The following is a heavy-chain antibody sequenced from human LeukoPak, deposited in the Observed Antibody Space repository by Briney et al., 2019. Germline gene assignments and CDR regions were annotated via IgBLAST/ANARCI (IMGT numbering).Heavy chain of an antibody. CDR2: INHSGST. J-gene: IGHJ4*02. CDR3: ARGPNTNRAAAGL. V-gene: IGHV4-34*01. Sequence: PSETLSLICAVYGGSFSGYYWSWIRQPPGKGREWIGEINHSGSTNYNPSLKSRVTISVDTSKNQFSLKLSSVTAADTAVYYCARGPNTNRAAAGLWGQGTLVTVSS. CDR1: GGSFSGYY. D-gene: IGHD6-13*01.